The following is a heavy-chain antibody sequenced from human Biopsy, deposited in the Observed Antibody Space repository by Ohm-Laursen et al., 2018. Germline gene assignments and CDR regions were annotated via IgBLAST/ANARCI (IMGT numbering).Heavy chain of an antibody. D-gene: IGHD6-19*01. V-gene: IGHV3-74*01. J-gene: IGHJ3*02. CDR3: AKDRRAVAGYDAFDI. Sequence: SLRLSCAASGFTFNAYWMYWVRQVPGKGLVWVSHIKSVGSWTNYADSVKGRFTISRDNAKNTLYLQMNSLRAGDTAVYYCAKDRRAVAGYDAFDIWGQGTMVTVSS. CDR2: IKSVGSWT. CDR1: GFTFNAYW.